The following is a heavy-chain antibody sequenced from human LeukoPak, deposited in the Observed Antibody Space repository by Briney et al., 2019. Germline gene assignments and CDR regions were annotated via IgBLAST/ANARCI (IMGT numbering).Heavy chain of an antibody. CDR3: VRGDCSGVSCYLPEYFRR. J-gene: IGHJ1*01. D-gene: IGHD2-15*01. Sequence: ASVKVSCKASGYTLTSFSISWVRQAPGHGLEWMGWISAYNGYKDYAQKLQGRVTMTTETSTNTAYMEPRSLRSDDTAVYYCVRGDCSGVSCYLPEYFRRWGQGTLVTVSS. V-gene: IGHV1-18*01. CDR2: ISAYNGYK. CDR1: GYTLTSFS.